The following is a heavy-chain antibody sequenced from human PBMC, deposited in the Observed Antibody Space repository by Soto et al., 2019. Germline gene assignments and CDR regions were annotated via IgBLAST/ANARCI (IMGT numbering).Heavy chain of an antibody. J-gene: IGHJ6*02. CDR3: ARGSSSYYDFGMDV. CDR2: IYDSGST. CDR1: GYSISSGSY. V-gene: IGHV4-38-2*02. Sequence: LETLSLACTVSGYSISSGSYWAWIRQPPGKGPEWIGNIYDSGSTSYNPSLKSRVTISVDRSKNQFSLKLTSVTAADTAVYFCARGSSSYYDFGMDVWGQGTTVTVSS. D-gene: IGHD6-6*01.